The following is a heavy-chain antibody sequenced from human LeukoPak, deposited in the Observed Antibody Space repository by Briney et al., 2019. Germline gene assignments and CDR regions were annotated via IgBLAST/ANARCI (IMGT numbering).Heavy chain of an antibody. D-gene: IGHD4-4*01. J-gene: IGHJ6*02. V-gene: IGHV3-7*03. CDR1: GFTFSSYW. Sequence: GGSLRLSCAASGFTFSSYWMRWVPQAPGKGLEWVANIKQDGSEKYYVDSVKGRFTISRDNSKNTLYLQMNSLRAEDTAMYYCARDEPSKDYSNYYGMDVWGQGTTVTVSS. CDR2: IKQDGSEK. CDR3: ARDEPSKDYSNYYGMDV.